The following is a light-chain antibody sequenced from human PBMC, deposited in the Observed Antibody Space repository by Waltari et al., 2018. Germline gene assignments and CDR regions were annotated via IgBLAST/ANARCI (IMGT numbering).Light chain of an antibody. J-gene: IGLJ3*02. CDR2: DDS. CDR1: NIGSKS. CDR3: QVWDSSSDHWL. V-gene: IGLV3-21*02. Sequence: SYVLTQPPSVSVAPGQTARITCGGNNIGSKSVHWYQQTPGQAPVLVVYDDSGRPSGIPERFSGSNSGNTATLTISRVEAGHEADYYCQVWDSSSDHWLFGGGTKLTVL.